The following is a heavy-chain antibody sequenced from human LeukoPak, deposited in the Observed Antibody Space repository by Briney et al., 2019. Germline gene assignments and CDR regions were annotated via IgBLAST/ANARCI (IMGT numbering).Heavy chain of an antibody. CDR1: GFTFDDYG. V-gene: IGHV3-20*04. CDR2: INWNGGST. J-gene: IGHJ4*02. Sequence: GGSLRLSCAASGFTFDDYGMSWVRQAPGKGLEWVSGINWNGGSTGYADSVKGRFSISRDNSKNTLYLQMNSLRAEDTAVYYCAKDGGSSGWYEDCWGQGTLVTVSS. CDR3: AKDGGSSGWYEDC. D-gene: IGHD6-19*01.